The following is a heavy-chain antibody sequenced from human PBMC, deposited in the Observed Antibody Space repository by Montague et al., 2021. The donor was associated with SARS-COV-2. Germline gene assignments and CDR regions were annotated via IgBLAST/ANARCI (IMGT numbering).Heavy chain of an antibody. V-gene: IGHV4-59*01. D-gene: IGHD3-16*01. CDR1: GGSFIGYY. J-gene: IGHJ3*02. CDR2: IYYSGST. Sequence: SETLSLTCTVSGGSFIGYYWSWVRQPPGKGLEWIGYIYYSGSTNYNPSLKSRVTISVDTSKNQFSLKLSSVTAADTAVYYCARGFGDIWGQGTMVTVSS. CDR3: ARGFGDI.